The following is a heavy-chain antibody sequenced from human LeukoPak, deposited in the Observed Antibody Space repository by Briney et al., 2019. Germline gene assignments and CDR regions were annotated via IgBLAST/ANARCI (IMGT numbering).Heavy chain of an antibody. CDR2: IMSSSRNI. Sequence: PGGSLILSCAASGFSFGSYSMNWVRQAPGKALEWVSSIMSSSRNIYYADSVKGRFTISRDNAKNSLYLQLSSLRAEDTAVYYCATTRAPSNGRVLYYMDVWGKGTTVTVSS. CDR1: GFSFGSYS. D-gene: IGHD3-3*01. V-gene: IGHV3-21*01. J-gene: IGHJ6*03. CDR3: ATTRAPSNGRVLYYMDV.